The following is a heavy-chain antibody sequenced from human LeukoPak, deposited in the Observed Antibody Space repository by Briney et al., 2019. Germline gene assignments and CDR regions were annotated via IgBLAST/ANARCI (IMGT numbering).Heavy chain of an antibody. V-gene: IGHV3-21*01. CDR1: GFTFSSYS. D-gene: IGHD5-18*01. J-gene: IGHJ6*03. Sequence: GGSLRLSCAASGFTFSSYSMNWVRQAPGKGLEWVSSISSSSSYIYYADSVKGRFTISRDNAKNSLYLQMNSLRAEDTAVYYCAREDTGYSYGPYYYYYVDVWGKGTTVTVSS. CDR3: AREDTGYSYGPYYYYYVDV. CDR2: ISSSSSYI.